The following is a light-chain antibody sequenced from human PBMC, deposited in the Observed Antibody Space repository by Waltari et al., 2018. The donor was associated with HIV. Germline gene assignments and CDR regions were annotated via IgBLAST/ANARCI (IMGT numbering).Light chain of an antibody. Sequence: SAAPGETTRILCGGDKIGTKSVHWYLQRPGQAATLIIYDDRERPSGISHRISGSKLYDTATLTINDVEADDEGDYYCQLWDGSSGVSWVFGGGTTLTV. CDR2: DDR. CDR1: KIGTKS. J-gene: IGLJ3*02. V-gene: IGLV3-21*01. CDR3: QLWDGSSGVSWV.